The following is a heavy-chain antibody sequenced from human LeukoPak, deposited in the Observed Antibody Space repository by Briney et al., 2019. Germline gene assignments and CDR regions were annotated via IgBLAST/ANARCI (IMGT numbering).Heavy chain of an antibody. J-gene: IGHJ4*02. CDR1: GFTFSSYE. V-gene: IGHV3-48*03. D-gene: IGHD3-9*01. CDR3: ARDRGYFDWLLFDY. Sequence: PGGSLRLSCAASGFTFSSYEMNWVRQAPGKGLEWVSYISSSGSTIYYADSVKGRFTISRDNAKNSLYLQMNSLRAEDTAVYYCARDRGYFDWLLFDYWGQGTLVTVSS. CDR2: ISSSGSTI.